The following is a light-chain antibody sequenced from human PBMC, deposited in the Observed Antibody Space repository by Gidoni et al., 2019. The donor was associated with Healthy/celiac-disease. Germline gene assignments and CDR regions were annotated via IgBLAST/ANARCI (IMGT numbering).Light chain of an antibody. CDR2: STS. Sequence: EIVLTQSPGTLSLSPGERATLSCRASQSVSSSYLAWYQQKAGQAPRLLIYSTSSRATGTPDRFSGSGSGTDFTLTISRLEPEDLAVYYCQQYGRSPGTFXXXTKVEI. J-gene: IGKJ1*01. CDR3: QQYGRSPGT. CDR1: QSVSSSY. V-gene: IGKV3-20*01.